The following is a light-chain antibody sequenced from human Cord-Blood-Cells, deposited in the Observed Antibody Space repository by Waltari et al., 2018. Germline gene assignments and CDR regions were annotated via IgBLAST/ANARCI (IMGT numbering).Light chain of an antibody. CDR3: QQRSNWPAYT. Sequence: EIVLTQSPATLSLSPGERATLSCRASPSVSSYLAWYQQKPGQAPRLLIYDASNRATGIPARFSVSGSGTDFTLTISSLEPEDFAVYYCQQRSNWPAYTVGQGTKLEIK. CDR1: PSVSSY. V-gene: IGKV3-11*01. J-gene: IGKJ2*01. CDR2: DAS.